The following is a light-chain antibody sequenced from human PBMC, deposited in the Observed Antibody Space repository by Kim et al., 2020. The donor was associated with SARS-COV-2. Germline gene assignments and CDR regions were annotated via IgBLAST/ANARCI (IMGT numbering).Light chain of an antibody. CDR3: QQYNNWPPWT. Sequence: VSPGERATLSCRASQSVSSNLAWYQQKPGQAPRLLIYGAYTRATGIPARFSGSGSGTEFTLTISSLQSEDFAVYYCQQYNNWPPWTFGQGTRWIS. V-gene: IGKV3-15*01. CDR1: QSVSSN. J-gene: IGKJ1*01. CDR2: GAY.